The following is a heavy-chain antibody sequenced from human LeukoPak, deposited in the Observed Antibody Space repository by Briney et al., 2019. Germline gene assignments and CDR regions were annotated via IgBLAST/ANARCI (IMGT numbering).Heavy chain of an antibody. D-gene: IGHD6-13*01. J-gene: IGHJ4*02. CDR2: INHSGST. CDR3: AKTARRCTNSWYRQYYFDY. V-gene: IGHV4-34*01. Sequence: SETLSLTCTVSGGSISSYYWSWIRQPPGKGLEWLGEINHSGSTNYNPSLKSRVTISVDTSKNQFSLKLSSVTAADTAVYYCAKTARRCTNSWYRQYYFDYWGQGTLVTVSS. CDR1: GGSISSYY.